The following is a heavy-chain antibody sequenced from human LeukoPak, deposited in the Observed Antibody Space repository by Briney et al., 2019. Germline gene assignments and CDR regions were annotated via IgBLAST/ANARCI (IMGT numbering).Heavy chain of an antibody. J-gene: IGHJ4*02. CDR1: GFTFDDYG. D-gene: IGHD3-10*01. Sequence: GGSLRLSCAASGFTFDDYGVSWVRQAPGKGLEWVSGINWNGDRTGYADSVKGRFTISRDNAKNSLYLLMNSLRAEDTALYYCARSGYYGSGSYSDYWGQGTLVTVSS. V-gene: IGHV3-20*04. CDR3: ARSGYYGSGSYSDY. CDR2: INWNGDRT.